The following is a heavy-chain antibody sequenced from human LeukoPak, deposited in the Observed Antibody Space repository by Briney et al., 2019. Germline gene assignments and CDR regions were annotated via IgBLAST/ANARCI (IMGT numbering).Heavy chain of an antibody. CDR1: GFTFSSYA. J-gene: IGHJ4*02. D-gene: IGHD6-13*01. CDR2: ISGSGGST. CDR3: TKVGSSSWYAVDY. V-gene: IGHV3-23*01. Sequence: GGSLRLSCAAYGFTFSSYAMSWVRQAPGKGLEWVSAISGSGGSTYYADSVKGRFTISRDNSKNTLYLQMNSLRAEDTAVYYCTKVGSSSWYAVDYWGQGTLVTVSS.